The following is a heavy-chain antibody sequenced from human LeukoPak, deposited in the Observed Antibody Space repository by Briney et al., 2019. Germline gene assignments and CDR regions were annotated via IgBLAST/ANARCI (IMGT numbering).Heavy chain of an antibody. D-gene: IGHD3-22*01. J-gene: IGHJ4*02. CDR2: ISSSSSTI. V-gene: IGHV3-48*01. CDR1: GFTFSSYS. CDR3: ATQPFTYYYDSSGYYTDY. Sequence: SGGSLRLSCAASGFTFSSYSMNWVRQAPGKGLEWVSYISSSSSTIYYADSVKGRFTISRDNAKNSLYLQMNSLRAEDTAVYYCATQPFTYYYDSSGYYTDYWGQGTLVTVSS.